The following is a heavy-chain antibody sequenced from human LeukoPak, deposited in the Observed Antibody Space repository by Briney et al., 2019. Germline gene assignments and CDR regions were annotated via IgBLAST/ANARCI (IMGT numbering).Heavy chain of an antibody. J-gene: IGHJ5*02. CDR1: GFTFSDYY. V-gene: IGHV3-11*06. CDR2: ISSSSTHT. Sequence: PGGSLRLSCAASGFTFSDYYMSWIRQAPGKGLEWVSYISSSSTHTNYADSVKSRFTISRENAKNSLFLQMNSLRAEDTAVYYCAKSDRSGYYNWFDPWGQGSLVTVSS. CDR3: AKSDRSGYYNWFDP. D-gene: IGHD3-3*01.